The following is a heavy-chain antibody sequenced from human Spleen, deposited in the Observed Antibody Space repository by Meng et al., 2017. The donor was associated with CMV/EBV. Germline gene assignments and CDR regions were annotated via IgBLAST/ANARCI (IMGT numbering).Heavy chain of an antibody. D-gene: IGHD2-2*02. CDR2: MNPNSGNT. Sequence: ASVKVSCKASGYGFNIYDINWVRQATGQGLEWMGWMNPNSGNTGFAQEFQGRVPITRNTSISTAYMELSSLRSEDTAVYYCASPNSYCSSTSCYMNYYYGMDVWGQGTTVTVSS. J-gene: IGHJ6*02. CDR1: GYGFNIYD. V-gene: IGHV1-8*03. CDR3: ASPNSYCSSTSCYMNYYYGMDV.